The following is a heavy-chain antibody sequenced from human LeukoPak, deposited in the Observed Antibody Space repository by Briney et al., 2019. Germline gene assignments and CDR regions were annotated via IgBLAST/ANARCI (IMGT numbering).Heavy chain of an antibody. D-gene: IGHD3-3*01. CDR2: IIPIFGAP. CDR3: ARCYDLWSGYYRWLDP. Sequence: SVKVSCKASGGTFSSHAISWVRQAPGQGLEWMGGIIPIFGAPNYAQKFQGRVTITADESTSTAYMELSSLRSEDTAVYYCARCYDLWSGYYRWLDPWGQGTLVTVSS. CDR1: GGTFSSHA. V-gene: IGHV1-69*13. J-gene: IGHJ5*02.